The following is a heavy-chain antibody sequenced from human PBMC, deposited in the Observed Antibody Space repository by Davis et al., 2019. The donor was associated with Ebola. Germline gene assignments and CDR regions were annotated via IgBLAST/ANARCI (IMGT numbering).Heavy chain of an antibody. J-gene: IGHJ4*02. V-gene: IGHV4-4*07. CDR1: GGSISSYY. Sequence: PSETLSLTCTVSGGSISSYYWSWIRQPAGKGLEWIGRIYTSGSTNYNPSLKSRVTMSVDTSKNQFSLKLSSVTAADTAVYYCARVDSSSWTAHGPPNSLLDYWGQGTLVTVSS. CDR3: ARVDSSSWTAHGPPNSLLDY. CDR2: IYTSGST. D-gene: IGHD6-13*01.